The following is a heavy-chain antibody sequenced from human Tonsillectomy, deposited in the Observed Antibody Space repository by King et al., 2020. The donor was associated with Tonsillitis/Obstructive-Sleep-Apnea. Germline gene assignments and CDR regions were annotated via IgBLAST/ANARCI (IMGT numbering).Heavy chain of an antibody. CDR3: ARVRSPTDYYYMDV. V-gene: IGHV3-21*01. CDR2: ISSSSSYI. Sequence: QLVQSGGGLVKPGGSLRLSCAASGFTFSSYSMNWVRQAPGKGLEWVSSISSSSSYIYYADSVKGRFTISRDNAKNSLYLQMNSLRAEDTAVYYCARVRSPTDYYYMDVWGKGTTVTVSS. D-gene: IGHD3-10*01. CDR1: GFTFSSYS. J-gene: IGHJ6*03.